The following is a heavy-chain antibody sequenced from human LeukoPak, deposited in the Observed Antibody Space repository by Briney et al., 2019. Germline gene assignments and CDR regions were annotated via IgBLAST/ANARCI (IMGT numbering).Heavy chain of an antibody. CDR2: TSAYNGNT. J-gene: IGHJ4*02. CDR1: GYTITSYG. Sequence: ASVKVSCKASGYTITSYGISWVRQATGQGLEWMGWTSAYNGNTNYAQKLQGRVTMTTDTSTSTASMELRSLASDDPTVHYFARGDHDYGDFWGQGTLVTVSS. CDR3: ARGDHDYGDF. V-gene: IGHV1-18*01.